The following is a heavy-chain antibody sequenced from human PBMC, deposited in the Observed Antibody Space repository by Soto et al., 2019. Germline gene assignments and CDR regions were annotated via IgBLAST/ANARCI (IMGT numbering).Heavy chain of an antibody. CDR1: GFTFISSF. D-gene: IGHD6-19*01. V-gene: IGHV3-7*03. J-gene: IGHJ4*02. Sequence: GGSLRLSCVASGFTFISSFMGWVRQAPGKGLEWVANINQDGGGTYYVDSVEGRFTISRDNAKDSLYLQMNNLRGEDTAVYYCARYCRGSGRYFFDYWGQGTLVTVSS. CDR3: ARYCRGSGRYFFDY. CDR2: INQDGGGT.